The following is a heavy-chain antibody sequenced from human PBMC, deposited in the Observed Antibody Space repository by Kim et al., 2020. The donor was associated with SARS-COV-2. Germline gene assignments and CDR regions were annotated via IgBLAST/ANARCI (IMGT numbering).Heavy chain of an antibody. CDR3: ARGTYEYGYYYYGMDV. D-gene: IGHD5-12*01. CDR2: INAGNGNT. J-gene: IGHJ6*02. V-gene: IGHV1-3*01. CDR1: GYTFTSYA. Sequence: ASVKVSCKASGYTFTSYAMHWVCQAPGQRLEWMGWINAGNGNTKYSQKFQGRVTITRDTSASTAYMELSSLRSEDTAVYYCARGTYEYGYYYYGMDVWGQGTTVTVSS.